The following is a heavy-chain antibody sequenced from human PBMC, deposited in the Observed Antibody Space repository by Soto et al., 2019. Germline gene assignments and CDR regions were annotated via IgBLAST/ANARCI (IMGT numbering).Heavy chain of an antibody. V-gene: IGHV3-30*18. CDR2: ISYDGSNK. CDR3: AKDLKRIAAAGTPNYYYYYGMDV. CDR1: GFTFSSYG. J-gene: IGHJ6*02. Sequence: GGSLRLSCAASGFTFSSYGMHWVRQAPGKGLEWVAVISYDGSNKYYADSVKGRFTISRDNSKNTLYLQMNSLRAEDTAVYYCAKDLKRIAAAGTPNYYYYYGMDVWGQGTTVTVSS. D-gene: IGHD6-13*01.